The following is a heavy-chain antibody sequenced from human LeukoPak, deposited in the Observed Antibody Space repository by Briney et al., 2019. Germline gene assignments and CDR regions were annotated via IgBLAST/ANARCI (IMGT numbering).Heavy chain of an antibody. CDR2: IIPIFGTA. CDR3: ARYCSSTSCYNGDY. CDR1: GGTSSSYA. V-gene: IGHV1-69*13. D-gene: IGHD2-2*02. J-gene: IGHJ4*02. Sequence: ASVKVSCKASGGTSSSYAISWVRQAPGQGLEWMGGIIPIFGTANYAQKFQGRVTITADESTSTAYMELSSLRSEDTAVYYCARYCSSTSCYNGDYWGQGTLVTVSS.